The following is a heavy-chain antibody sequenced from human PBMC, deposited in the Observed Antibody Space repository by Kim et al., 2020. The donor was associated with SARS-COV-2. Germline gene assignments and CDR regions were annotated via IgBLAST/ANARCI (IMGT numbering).Heavy chain of an antibody. J-gene: IGHJ5*01. CDR2: IIPMFGTP. D-gene: IGHD3-10*01. CDR3: ARPMIRGVISGWFDS. Sequence: SVKVSCKASGDTFNKYAISWVRQAPGQGLEWMGGIIPMFGTPNYAQKFQGRVTITADESTSTAYMELNSLRSEDTAVYYCARPMIRGVISGWFDSWGQGTLVTVSS. CDR1: GDTFNKYA. V-gene: IGHV1-69*13.